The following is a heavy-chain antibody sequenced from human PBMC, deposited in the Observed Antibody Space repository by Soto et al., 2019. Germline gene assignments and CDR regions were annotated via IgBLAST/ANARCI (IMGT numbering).Heavy chain of an antibody. J-gene: IGHJ4*02. V-gene: IGHV1-18*01. CDR3: ARTCRSGGSCYLEY. CDR2: VSVPSGDT. D-gene: IGHD2-15*01. CDR1: GYSFSSFG. Sequence: ASMKVSCKASGYSFSSFGISWVRQAPGQGLEWVGWVSVPSGDTSSAQNFQGRVTVTTDTSTSTAYLEVGSLRSDDTAVYYCARTCRSGGSCYLEYWGEGTLVTVSS.